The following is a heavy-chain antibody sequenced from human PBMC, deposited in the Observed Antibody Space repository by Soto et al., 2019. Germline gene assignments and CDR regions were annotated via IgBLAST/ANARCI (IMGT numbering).Heavy chain of an antibody. J-gene: IGHJ4*02. V-gene: IGHV6-1*01. CDR3: AREFSYYESRDSLFAY. CDR2: TYYRSKWYN. D-gene: IGHD3-3*01. CDR1: GDSVSGNSAA. Sequence: SQTLSLTCAMSGDSVSGNSAAWNWIRQCPSRGLEWLGRTYYRSKWYNDYAVSVKSRITVTPDTSKNQFSLHLNSVTPEDTAVYYCAREFSYYESRDSLFAYWAQGALVTGSS.